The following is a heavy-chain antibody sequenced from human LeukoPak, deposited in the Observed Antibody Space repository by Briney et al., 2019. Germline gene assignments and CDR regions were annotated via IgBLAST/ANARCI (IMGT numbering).Heavy chain of an antibody. J-gene: IGHJ5*02. CDR2: IYYSGST. Sequence: SETLSLTCTVSGGSISSSSYYWGWIRQPPGKGLEWIGSIYYSGSTYYNPSLKSRVTISVDTSKNQFSLKLSSVTAADTVVYYCARHSPTPNWFDPWGQGTLVTVSS. CDR1: GGSISSSSYY. V-gene: IGHV4-39*01. CDR3: ARHSPTPNWFDP.